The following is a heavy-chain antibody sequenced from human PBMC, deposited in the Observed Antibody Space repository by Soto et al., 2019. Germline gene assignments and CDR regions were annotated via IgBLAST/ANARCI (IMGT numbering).Heavy chain of an antibody. CDR3: VKDESINWYSGHFRH. J-gene: IGHJ1*01. V-gene: IGHV3-9*01. CDR2: INWNSDSI. CDR1: GFPFDDYS. Sequence: LRPCCAGPGFPFDDYSMHWVLQVPGKGLEWVSGINWNSDSIGYGDSVKGRFAISRDNAKNSLHLQMNSLSAEDTAFYYCVKDESINWYSGHFRHWGQGTMVTVSS. D-gene: IGHD6-13*01.